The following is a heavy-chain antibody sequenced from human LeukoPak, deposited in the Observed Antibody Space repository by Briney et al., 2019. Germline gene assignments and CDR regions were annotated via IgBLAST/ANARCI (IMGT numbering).Heavy chain of an antibody. V-gene: IGHV4-34*12. D-gene: IGHD4-11*01. Sequence: SETLSLTCAVYGGSFSGYYWSWIRQPPGKGLEWIGEIFYSGSINYSPSLKSRVTLSLDKSKNQFSLQLSSVTAADTAMYYCAKTHSHFPPYFDYWGQGTLVIVSS. CDR3: AKTHSHFPPYFDY. CDR1: GGSFSGYY. J-gene: IGHJ4*02. CDR2: IFYSGSI.